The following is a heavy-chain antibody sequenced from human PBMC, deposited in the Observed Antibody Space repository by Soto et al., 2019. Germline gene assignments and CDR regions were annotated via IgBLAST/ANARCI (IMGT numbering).Heavy chain of an antibody. Sequence: GYINYSGTTNYNPSLKSRVTISIDTSKDNFSLKLNSVTTADTAVYYCARVFDLGKSPLYAPYYYYGLDVWGPGATVTV. CDR3: ARVFDLGKSPLYAPYYYYGLDV. CDR2: INYSGTT. J-gene: IGHJ6*02. V-gene: IGHV4-61*03. D-gene: IGHD2-8*01.